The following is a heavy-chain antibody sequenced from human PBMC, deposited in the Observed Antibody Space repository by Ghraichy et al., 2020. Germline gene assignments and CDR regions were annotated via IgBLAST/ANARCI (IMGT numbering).Heavy chain of an antibody. D-gene: IGHD1-26*01. J-gene: IGHJ4*02. V-gene: IGHV6-1*01. CDR3: ARGFPDWMGATMLDY. CDR1: GDSVYSNSAS. Sequence: SQTLSLTCAISGDSVYSNSASWNWIRQSPSRGLEWLGRTYYRSKWYNDYAVSVETRITINPDTSKNQFSLQLNSVTPEDTAMYFCARGFPDWMGATMLDYWGQGTLVTVSS. CDR2: TYYRSKWYN.